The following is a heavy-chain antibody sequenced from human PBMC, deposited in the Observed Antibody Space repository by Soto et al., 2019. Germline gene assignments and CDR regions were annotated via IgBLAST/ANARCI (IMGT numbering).Heavy chain of an antibody. CDR1: GFPFTNYW. V-gene: IGHV3-74*01. J-gene: IGHJ4*02. CDR2: ISPDGSDV. Sequence: QVVESVGGLVPPGGSLRLSCAASGFPFTNYWMNWFRQTPGKGLMLVYRISPDGSDVGYADSVEGRFTVSRDNAKNTLYLQMHSMRAEETAMYYCACWVHIVPVAPSDFDRLCQGTLVTVSS. CDR3: ACWVHIVPVAPSDFDR. D-gene: IGHD2-8*02.